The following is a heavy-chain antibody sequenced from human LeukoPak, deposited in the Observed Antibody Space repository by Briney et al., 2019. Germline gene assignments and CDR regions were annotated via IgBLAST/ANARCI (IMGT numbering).Heavy chain of an antibody. CDR3: ARDSRDCSGGSCSNWFDP. D-gene: IGHD2-15*01. V-gene: IGHV4-59*01. J-gene: IGHJ5*02. CDR2: IYYSGST. Sequence: SETLSLTCTGSGGSISSYYWSWIRQPPGKGLEGIGYIYYSGSTNYNPSLKSRVTISVDTSKNQFSLKLSSVTAADTAVYYCARDSRDCSGGSCSNWFDPWGQGTLVTVSS. CDR1: GGSISSYY.